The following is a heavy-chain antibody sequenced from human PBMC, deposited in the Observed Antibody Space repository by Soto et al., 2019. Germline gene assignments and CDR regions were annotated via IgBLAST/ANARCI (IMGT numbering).Heavy chain of an antibody. V-gene: IGHV5-10-1*03. J-gene: IGHJ3*01. Sequence: EVRLLQSGAEVKKPGESLKISCQASGYSFSSYYISWVRQMPGKGLEWMGNIDPSDAEVKYSPAFQGHVSISTDQSTTTVYLQWKSLKASDTAMYYCARETGTDGFDVWGQGTLV. CDR3: ARETGTDGFDV. D-gene: IGHD1-7*01. CDR2: IDPSDAEV. CDR1: GYSFSSYY.